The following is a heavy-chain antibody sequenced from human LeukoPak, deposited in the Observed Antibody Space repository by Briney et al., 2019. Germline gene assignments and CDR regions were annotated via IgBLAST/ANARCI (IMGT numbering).Heavy chain of an antibody. CDR2: IYSGGST. D-gene: IGHD2-15*01. Sequence: GGSLRLSCAASGFTVSSNYMSWVRQAPGKGLEWVSVIYSGGSTYYADSVKGRFTISRDNSKNTLYLQMNSLRAEDTAVYYCAKNREYCSGGSCYSVAYYFDYWGQGTLVTVSS. CDR3: AKNREYCSGGSCYSVAYYFDY. J-gene: IGHJ4*02. V-gene: IGHV3-53*01. CDR1: GFTVSSNY.